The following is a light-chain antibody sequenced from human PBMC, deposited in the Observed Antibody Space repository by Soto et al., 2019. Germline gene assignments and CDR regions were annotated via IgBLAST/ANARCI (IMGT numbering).Light chain of an antibody. CDR2: DNN. CDR1: SSNIGNNY. J-gene: IGLJ3*02. Sequence: QSVLTQPPSVSAAPGQKVTISCSGSSSNIGNNYVSWYQQLPGTAPKLLIYDNNKRPSGIPDRFSGSKSVTSATLGITGLQTGDEADYYCGTWYSSLSAGQVFGGGTQLTVL. CDR3: GTWYSSLSAGQV. V-gene: IGLV1-51*01.